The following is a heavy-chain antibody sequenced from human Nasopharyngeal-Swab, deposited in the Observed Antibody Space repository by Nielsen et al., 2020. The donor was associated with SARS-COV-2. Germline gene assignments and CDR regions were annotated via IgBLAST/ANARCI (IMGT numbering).Heavy chain of an antibody. V-gene: IGHV3-30-3*01. Sequence: GGSLRLSCAASGFTFSSYAMHWVRQAPGKGLEWVAAISYDGSNKYYADSVKGRFTISRDNSKNTLYLQMNSLRAEDTAVYYCARSARSWYRAYYYYMDVWGKGTTVTVSS. J-gene: IGHJ6*03. CDR2: ISYDGSNK. CDR3: ARSARSWYRAYYYYMDV. CDR1: GFTFSSYA. D-gene: IGHD6-13*01.